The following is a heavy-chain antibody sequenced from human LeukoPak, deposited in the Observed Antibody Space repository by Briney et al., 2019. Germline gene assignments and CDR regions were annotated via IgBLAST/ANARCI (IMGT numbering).Heavy chain of an antibody. D-gene: IGHD3-9*01. CDR2: ITGSGGSA. Sequence: GGSLRLSCATSGFTFSSYAMSWVRQAPGKELEWVSCITGSGGSAYYADSVKGRFTVSRDNSRNILDLQMNSLRAEDTAVYYCTKATAYFLEYFQNWGPGTLVIVSS. CDR3: TKATAYFLEYFQN. J-gene: IGHJ1*01. CDR1: GFTFSSYA. V-gene: IGHV3-23*01.